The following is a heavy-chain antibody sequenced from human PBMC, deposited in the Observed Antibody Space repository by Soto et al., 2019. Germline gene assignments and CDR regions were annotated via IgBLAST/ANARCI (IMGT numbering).Heavy chain of an antibody. CDR3: ARGSDGYNSGSFYNGVWFGP. J-gene: IGHJ5*02. CDR1: GDSISSSHDS. D-gene: IGHD3-10*01. Sequence: SETLSLTCTVSGDSISSSHDSWGWIRQPPGKGLEWIGSSYYSGSTYYNPSLKSRVTISVDTSKNQISLKLTSVTAADTAVYFCARGSDGYNSGSFYNGVWFGPWGQGTLVTVSS. V-gene: IGHV4-39*01. CDR2: SYYSGST.